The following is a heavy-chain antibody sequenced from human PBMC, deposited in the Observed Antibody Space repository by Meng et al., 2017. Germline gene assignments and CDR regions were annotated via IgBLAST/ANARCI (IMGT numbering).Heavy chain of an antibody. CDR2: IIPIFGTA. J-gene: IGHJ6*02. Sequence: SVKVSCKGSGYSFTSYWIGWVRQMPGKGLEWTGGIIPIFGTANYAQKFQGRVTITTDESTSTAYMELSSLRSEDTAVYYCARTPEYSSSSFIHYYYYYGMDVWGQGTTVTVSS. CDR3: ARTPEYSSSSFIHYYYYYGMDV. V-gene: IGHV1-69*05. D-gene: IGHD6-6*01. CDR1: GYSFTSYW.